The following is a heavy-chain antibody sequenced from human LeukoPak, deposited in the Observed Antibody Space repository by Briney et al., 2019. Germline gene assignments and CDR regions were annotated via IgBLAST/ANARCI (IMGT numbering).Heavy chain of an antibody. CDR1: GFTFSSYA. V-gene: IGHV3-23*01. CDR2: ISGSGGST. D-gene: IGHD3-10*01. CDR3: AKDQGWYYYGSGSYYPFDY. J-gene: IGHJ4*02. Sequence: GGSLRLSCAASGFTFSSYAMSWVRQAPGKGLEWVSAISGSGGSTYYADSVKGRFTISRDNSKNTLYLQMNSLRAEDTAVYYCAKDQGWYYYGSGSYYPFDYWGQGTLVTVSS.